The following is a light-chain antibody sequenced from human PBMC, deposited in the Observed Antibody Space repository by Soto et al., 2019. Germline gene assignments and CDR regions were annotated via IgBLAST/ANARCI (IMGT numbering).Light chain of an antibody. CDR3: QQHNGYQLA. V-gene: IGKV1-9*01. J-gene: IGKJ4*01. CDR1: QGMSTY. CDR2: SAS. Sequence: DIQLTQSPSFLSASVGDTVTITCRASQGMSTYLAWYQQKPGKVPKLLIRSASTLQSGVPPRFSGGGSGTEFTLTISLLQPDDSGIYYYQQHNGYQLAFGGGTNVDIK.